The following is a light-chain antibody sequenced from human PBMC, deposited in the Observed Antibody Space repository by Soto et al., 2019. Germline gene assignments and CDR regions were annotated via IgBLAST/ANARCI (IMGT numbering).Light chain of an antibody. CDR1: QSVSSSY. Sequence: EIVLTQSPGTLSLSPGERATLSCRPSQSVSSSYLAWYQQKPGQAPRLLIYGASSRATVIPDRFSGSGSGTDFTLTISRLEPEDFAVYYCQQYGSSPSWTFGQGTKVDIK. CDR3: QQYGSSPSWT. J-gene: IGKJ1*01. V-gene: IGKV3-20*01. CDR2: GAS.